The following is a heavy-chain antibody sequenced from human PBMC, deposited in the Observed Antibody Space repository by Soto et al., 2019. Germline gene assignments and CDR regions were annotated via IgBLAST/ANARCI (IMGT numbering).Heavy chain of an antibody. Sequence: EVQLVESGGGLVQPGGSLRLSCAASGFTLSSYEMNWVRQAPGKGLEWVSYINSGGTSIKYADSVKGRFTISRDSARNSLYLQMNSLRDEDTDVYYCARENYGDAFDFWGQGTLVTVSS. J-gene: IGHJ4*02. V-gene: IGHV3-48*03. CDR3: ARENYGDAFDF. D-gene: IGHD4-17*01. CDR1: GFTLSSYE. CDR2: INSGGTSI.